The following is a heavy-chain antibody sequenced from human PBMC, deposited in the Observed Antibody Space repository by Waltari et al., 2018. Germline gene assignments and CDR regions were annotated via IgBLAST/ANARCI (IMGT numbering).Heavy chain of an antibody. V-gene: IGHV3-48*03. CDR1: GFRLRSYE. J-gene: IGHJ4*02. CDR3: TRVRIVMGEGIY. D-gene: IGHD2-15*01. Sequence: EVQLAESGGNLVQPGGSLRLSCAVSGFRLRSYEMNWVRQAPGKGLEWISYISSSGATEYYADSVRGRFIISRDNAKNTLYLQMNNLRAEDTAVYYCTRVRIVMGEGIYWGQGTQVTVSS. CDR2: ISSSGATE.